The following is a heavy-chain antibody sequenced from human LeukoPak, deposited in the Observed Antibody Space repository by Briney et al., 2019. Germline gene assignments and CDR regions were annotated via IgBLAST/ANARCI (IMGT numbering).Heavy chain of an antibody. CDR3: ARPLTTSGWYFDL. CDR2: INPNSGGT. CDR1: GYTFTGFY. V-gene: IGHV1-2*02. J-gene: IGHJ2*01. Sequence: ASXKVSCKASGYTFTGFYIHRVRQAPGQGLEWMGWINPNSGGTNYAQKFQDRVTMTRDTSISTAYMELSSLKSDDTAVYYCARPLTTSGWYFDLWGRGTLVTVSS. D-gene: IGHD1-14*01.